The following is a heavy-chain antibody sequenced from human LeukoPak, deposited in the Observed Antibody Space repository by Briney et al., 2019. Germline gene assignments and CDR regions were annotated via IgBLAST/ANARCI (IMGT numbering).Heavy chain of an antibody. CDR2: ISSSSSYI. Sequence: GGSLRLSCAASGFTFSSYSMNWVRQAPGKGLEWVSSISSSSSYIYYADSVKGRFAISRGNAKNSLYLQMNSLRAEDTAVYYCAGPMVRGVIPSYYYYGMDVWGQGTTVTVSS. V-gene: IGHV3-21*01. CDR3: AGPMVRGVIPSYYYYGMDV. D-gene: IGHD3-10*01. J-gene: IGHJ6*02. CDR1: GFTFSSYS.